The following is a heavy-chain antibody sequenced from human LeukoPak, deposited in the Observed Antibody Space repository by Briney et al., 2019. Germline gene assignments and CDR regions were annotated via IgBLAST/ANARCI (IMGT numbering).Heavy chain of an antibody. CDR2: IYHSGST. CDR1: GGSIGSGGYS. V-gene: IGHV4-30-2*01. CDR3: ARARRYCSSTSCPAEFDP. J-gene: IGHJ5*02. D-gene: IGHD2-2*01. Sequence: SETLSLTCAVSGGSIGSGGYSWSWIRQPPGQGLEWIGYIYHSGSTYYNPSLKSRVTISVDRSKNQFSLKLSSVTAADTAVYYCARARRYCSSTSCPAEFDPWGQGTLVTVSS.